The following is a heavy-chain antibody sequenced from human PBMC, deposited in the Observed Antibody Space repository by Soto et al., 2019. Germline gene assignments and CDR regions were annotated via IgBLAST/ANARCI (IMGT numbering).Heavy chain of an antibody. V-gene: IGHV4-59*01. Sequence: SETLSLTCTVSGGSISSYYWSWIRQPPGKGLEWIGYIYYSGSTNYNPSLKSRVTISVGTSKNQFSLKLSSVTAADTAVYYCAREYWNQEFDYWGQGTLVTVSS. CDR2: IYYSGST. CDR3: AREYWNQEFDY. D-gene: IGHD1-1*01. CDR1: GGSISSYY. J-gene: IGHJ4*02.